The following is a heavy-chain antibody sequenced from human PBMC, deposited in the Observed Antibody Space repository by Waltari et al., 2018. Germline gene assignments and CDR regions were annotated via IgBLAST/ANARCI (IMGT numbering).Heavy chain of an antibody. CDR3: ARQDVAVVVDVLDAFNI. CDR1: GDSCSRNW. D-gene: IGHD2-15*01. CDR2: IYPGDSET. J-gene: IGHJ3*02. Sequence: EVQLVQSGAEVKKPGEYLKISCKDSGDSCSRNWVGWVRQMPGKGLEWMGIIYPGDSETKYSPAFQGQVTFSADKSINTAYLQWNSLKDSDSAMYYCARQDVAVVVDVLDAFNIWGQGTKVTVSS. V-gene: IGHV5-51*01.